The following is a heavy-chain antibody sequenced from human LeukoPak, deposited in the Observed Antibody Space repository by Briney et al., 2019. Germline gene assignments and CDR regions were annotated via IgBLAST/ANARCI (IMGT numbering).Heavy chain of an antibody. CDR3: ARVITIGQPPYYYYMDV. J-gene: IGHJ6*03. CDR1: GGTFSRNA. D-gene: IGHD3-10*01. Sequence: SVKLSCKASGGTFSRNAFSWVRQAPGQGLEWMGGFTPLLGAANYAQEFRGRVTINADESTSTAYMQLNSLRSEDTAVYFCARVITIGQPPYYYYMDVWGKGTTVTVSS. CDR2: FTPLLGAA. V-gene: IGHV1-69*13.